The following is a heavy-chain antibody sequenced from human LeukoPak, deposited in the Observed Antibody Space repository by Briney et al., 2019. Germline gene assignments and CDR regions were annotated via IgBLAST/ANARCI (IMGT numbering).Heavy chain of an antibody. D-gene: IGHD2-21*02. CDR1: GYSFTSYW. CDR2: IYPGDSDT. Sequence: GESLKISCKGSGYSFTSYWIGWVRQMPGKGLEWMGIIYPGDSDTRYSPSFQGQVTISADKSISTAYLQWSSLKASDTAMYYCARVYCGGDCYPNSPFDYWGQGTLVTASS. CDR3: ARVYCGGDCYPNSPFDY. J-gene: IGHJ4*02. V-gene: IGHV5-51*01.